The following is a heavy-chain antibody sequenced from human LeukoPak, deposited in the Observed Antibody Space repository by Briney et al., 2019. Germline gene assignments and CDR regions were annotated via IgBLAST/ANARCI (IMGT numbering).Heavy chain of an antibody. CDR1: GFTFSSHW. CDR2: ISPDGSTT. D-gene: IGHD1-26*01. J-gene: IGHJ4*02. V-gene: IGHV3-74*03. CDR3: ARPVGTTVSVDY. Sequence: QAGGSLRLSCAASGFTFSSHWMHWVRQAPGKGLVWASVISPDGSTTKYAEPVKGRFTISRDNAKNTLYLQVNSLRAEDTAVYYCARPVGTTVSVDYWGQGTLVTVSS.